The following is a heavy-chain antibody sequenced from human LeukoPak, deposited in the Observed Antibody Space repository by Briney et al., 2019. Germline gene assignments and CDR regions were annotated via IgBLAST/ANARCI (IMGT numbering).Heavy chain of an antibody. J-gene: IGHJ3*02. CDR2: IYYSGST. CDR1: GGSISSSSYY. V-gene: IGHV4-39*07. CDR3: ARDHRTYYDILTGYYHDAFDI. Sequence: PSETLSLTCTVSGGSISSSSYYWGWIRQPPGKGLEWIGSIYYSGSTYYNPSLKSRVTIPVDTSKNQFSLKLSSVTAADTAVYYCARDHRTYYDILTGYYHDAFDIWGQGTMVTVSS. D-gene: IGHD3-9*01.